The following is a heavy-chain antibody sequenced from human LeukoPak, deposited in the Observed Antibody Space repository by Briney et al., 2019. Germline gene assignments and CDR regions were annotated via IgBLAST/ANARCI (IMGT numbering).Heavy chain of an antibody. J-gene: IGHJ6*03. CDR2: ISSSSSTI. D-gene: IGHD1-1*01. Sequence: GGSLRLSCAASGFTFSSYSMNWVRQAPGKGLEWVSYISSSSSTIYYADSVKGRFTISRDNAKNSLYLQMNSLRAEDTAVYYCARGPRTTGNYYHYMDVWGKGTTVTVSS. CDR1: GFTFSSYS. V-gene: IGHV3-48*01. CDR3: ARGPRTTGNYYHYMDV.